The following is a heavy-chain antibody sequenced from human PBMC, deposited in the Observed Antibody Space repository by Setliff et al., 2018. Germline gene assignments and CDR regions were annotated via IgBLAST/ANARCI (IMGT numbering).Heavy chain of an antibody. V-gene: IGHV4-38-2*01. D-gene: IGHD3-22*01. CDR3: ARTNYYDSSTYFNWFDP. CDR2: ISHSGST. CDR1: GYSISSGYY. Sequence: SETLSLTCAVSGYSISSGYYWGWIRQHPGKGLEWIGSISHSGSTYYNPSLKSRVTMSXXXSXXXXXXXXXXXXXADTAVYYCARTNYYDSSTYFNWFDPWGQGTLVTVSS. J-gene: IGHJ5*02.